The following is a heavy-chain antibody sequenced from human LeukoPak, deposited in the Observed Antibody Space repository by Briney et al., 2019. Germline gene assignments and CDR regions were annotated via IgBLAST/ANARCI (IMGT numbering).Heavy chain of an antibody. CDR2: ISSDSSSR. D-gene: IGHD2-8*01. J-gene: IGHJ5*02. V-gene: IGHV3-11*06. Sequence: GGSLRLSCAASGFTFSDYYMSCIRQAPGKGLEWVSYISSDSSSRHYIDSVKGRFTIFRDNARNSLYLQMNSLRAEDTAVYYCTRDPPNAWGQGTLVTVSS. CDR1: GFTFSDYY. CDR3: TRDPPNA.